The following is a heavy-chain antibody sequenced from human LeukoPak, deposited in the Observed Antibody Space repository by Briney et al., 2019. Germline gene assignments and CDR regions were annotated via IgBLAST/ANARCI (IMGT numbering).Heavy chain of an antibody. CDR2: IYNSGSA. CDR3: ARASQLYYFDY. J-gene: IGHJ4*02. V-gene: IGHV4-59*12. Sequence: PSETLSLTCTVSGDSISSYYWSWIRQPPGKGLEWIGYIYNSGSADYNPSLKSRVTISLDTSKKQFSLKLSAVTAADTAVYYCARASQLYYFDYWGQGTLVTVSS. D-gene: IGHD2-15*01. CDR1: GDSISSYY.